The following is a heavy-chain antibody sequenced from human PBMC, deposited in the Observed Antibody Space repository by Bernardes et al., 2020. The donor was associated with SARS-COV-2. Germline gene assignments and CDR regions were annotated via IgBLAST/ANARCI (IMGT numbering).Heavy chain of an antibody. CDR2: INPHGGTI. J-gene: IGHJ4*02. V-gene: IGHV3-74*01. Sequence: GGSLRLSCTASGFTFSSYWMHWVRHAPGKGLLWLSQINPHGGTIRYADSVKGRFTISRDNAENSLYLHMNSLRAEDTAVYYCVRDRVPAAPYFDYWGQGTLVTVSP. D-gene: IGHD2-2*01. CDR1: GFTFSSYW. CDR3: VRDRVPAAPYFDY.